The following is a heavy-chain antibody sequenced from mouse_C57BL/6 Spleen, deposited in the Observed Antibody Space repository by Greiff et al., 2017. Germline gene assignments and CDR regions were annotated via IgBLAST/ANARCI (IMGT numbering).Heavy chain of an antibody. CDR3: ARSNLLYYFDY. CDR1: GYTFTDYY. J-gene: IGHJ2*01. CDR2: IYPGSGNT. V-gene: IGHV1-76*01. Sequence: VQLQQSGAELVRPGASVKLSCKASGYTFTDYYINWVKQRPGQGLEWIARIYPGSGNTYYNEKFKGKATLTAEKSSSTAYMQLSSLTSKDSAVYFCARSNLLYYFDYWGQGTTLTVSS.